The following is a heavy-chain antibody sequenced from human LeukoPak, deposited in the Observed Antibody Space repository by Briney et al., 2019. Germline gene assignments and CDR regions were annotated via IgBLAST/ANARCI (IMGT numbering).Heavy chain of an antibody. J-gene: IGHJ4*02. D-gene: IGHD2-2*01. CDR3: ARGYCSSTSCYPRYFDY. CDR1: GFTFSSYA. Sequence: GGSLRLSCAASGFTFSSYAMHWVRQAPGKGLEWVAVISYDGSNKYYADSVKGRFTISRDNSKNTLYLQMNSLRAEDTAVYYCARGYCSSTSCYPRYFDYWGQGTLVTVSS. V-gene: IGHV3-30-3*01. CDR2: ISYDGSNK.